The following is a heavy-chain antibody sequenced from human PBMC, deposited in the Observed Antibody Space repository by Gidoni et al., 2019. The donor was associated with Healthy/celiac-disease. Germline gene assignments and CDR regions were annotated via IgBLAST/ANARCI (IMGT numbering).Heavy chain of an antibody. CDR3: AKDRHPGMITFGGVDY. CDR2: ISGSGGST. Sequence: EVQLLESGGGLVQPGGSLRLSCAASGFTFSRYAMSWVRQAPGKGLEWVSAISGSGGSTYYADSVKGRFTISRDNSKNTLYLQMNSLRAEDTAVYYCAKDRHPGMITFGGVDYWGQGTLVTVSS. V-gene: IGHV3-23*01. J-gene: IGHJ4*02. D-gene: IGHD3-16*01. CDR1: GFTFSRYA.